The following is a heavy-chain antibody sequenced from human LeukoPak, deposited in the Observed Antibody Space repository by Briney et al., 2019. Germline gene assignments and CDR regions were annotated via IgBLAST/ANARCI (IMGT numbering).Heavy chain of an antibody. D-gene: IGHD3-16*01. CDR3: ARRGEAVTAHRWFDP. CDR1: GFTFSDYG. Sequence: PGGSLRLSCAATGFTFSDYGMSWVREAAGKELEWVSRISGSGDSTYYADSVKGRFTISTDNSKNTLYLQMNSLRAEHTAVYYCARRGEAVTAHRWFDPWGQGSLVTVSS. CDR2: ISGSGDST. J-gene: IGHJ5*02. V-gene: IGHV3-23*01.